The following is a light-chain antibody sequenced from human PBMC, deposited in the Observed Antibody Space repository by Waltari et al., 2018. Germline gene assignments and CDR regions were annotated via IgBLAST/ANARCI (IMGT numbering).Light chain of an antibody. Sequence: DIQLTQSTSTLSASVGDRVTITCRARQSIADWLAWYQQKPGKAPKLLIYKASSVDMGVPSRFSGSGSGTEFTLTISSLQPDDFATYHCQQYASYPYTFGQGTKLEIK. J-gene: IGKJ2*01. CDR2: KAS. V-gene: IGKV1-5*03. CDR1: QSIADW. CDR3: QQYASYPYT.